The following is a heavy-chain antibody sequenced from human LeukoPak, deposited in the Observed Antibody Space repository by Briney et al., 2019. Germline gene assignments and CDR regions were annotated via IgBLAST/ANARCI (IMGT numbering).Heavy chain of an antibody. CDR1: GYTFTGYY. Sequence: ASVKVSCKASGYTFTGYYMHWVRQAPGQGLEWMGWINPNSGGTNYAQKFQGRVTVTRDTSISTAYMELSRLRSDDTAVYYCARVGMVRGAHQPYFSFDYWGQGTLVTVSS. V-gene: IGHV1-2*02. J-gene: IGHJ4*02. CDR3: ARVGMVRGAHQPYFSFDY. D-gene: IGHD3-10*01. CDR2: INPNSGGT.